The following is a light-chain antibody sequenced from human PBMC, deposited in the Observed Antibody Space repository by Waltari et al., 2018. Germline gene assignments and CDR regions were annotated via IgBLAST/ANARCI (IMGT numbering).Light chain of an antibody. CDR3: QAWVSSTGVV. CDR1: KSGAEQ. CDR2: EDN. Sequence: SFELTQPPSVSVSPGQTASITCSGDKSGAEQVCWYQQKPGQSPLLVIYEDNQRPSGIPERFSGSNSGNTATLTISGTQAVDEADYYCQAWVSSTGVVFGGGTKLTVL. V-gene: IGLV3-1*01. J-gene: IGLJ2*01.